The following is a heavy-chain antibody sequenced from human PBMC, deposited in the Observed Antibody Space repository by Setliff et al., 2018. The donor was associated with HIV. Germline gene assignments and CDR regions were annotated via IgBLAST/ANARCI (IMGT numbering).Heavy chain of an antibody. CDR2: IVVGSGNT. J-gene: IGHJ3*02. CDR3: AASKYYYDSSGSADDAFDI. CDR1: GFTFTSSA. V-gene: IGHV1-58*02. D-gene: IGHD3-22*01. Sequence: GASVKVSCKASGFTFTSSAMQWVRQARGQRLEWIGWIVVGSGNTNYAQKFQERVTITRDMSTSTAYMELSSLRSEDTAVYYCAASKYYYDSSGSADDAFDIWGQGTMVTV.